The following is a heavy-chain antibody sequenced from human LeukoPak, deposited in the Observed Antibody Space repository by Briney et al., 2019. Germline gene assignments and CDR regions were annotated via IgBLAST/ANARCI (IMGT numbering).Heavy chain of an antibody. D-gene: IGHD2-2*01. CDR3: ARKVYCSSTSCYFENWFDP. CDR1: GGTFSSYA. Sequence: GSSVKVSCKASGGTFSSYAISWVRQAPGRGLEWMGGIIPIFGTANYAQKFQGRVTITADESTSTAYMELSSLRSEDTAVYYCARKVYCSSTSCYFENWFDPWGQGTLVTVSS. V-gene: IGHV1-69*01. J-gene: IGHJ5*02. CDR2: IIPIFGTA.